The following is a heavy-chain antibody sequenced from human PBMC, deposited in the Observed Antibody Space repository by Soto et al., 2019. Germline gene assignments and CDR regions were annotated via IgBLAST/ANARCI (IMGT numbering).Heavy chain of an antibody. CDR3: ARDYGWLQLYYYYGMDV. J-gene: IGHJ6*02. V-gene: IGHV1-69*13. Sequence: ASVKVSCKASGGTFSTYAISWVRQAPGQGLEWMGGVIPIFGTSTYAQNFQGRVTITADESTSTAYMELSRLRAEDTAVYYCARDYGWLQLYYYYGMDVWGQGTTVTVSS. CDR1: GGTFSTYA. CDR2: VIPIFGTS. D-gene: IGHD5-12*01.